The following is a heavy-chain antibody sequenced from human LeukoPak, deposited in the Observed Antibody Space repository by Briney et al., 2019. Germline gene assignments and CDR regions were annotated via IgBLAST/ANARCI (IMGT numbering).Heavy chain of an antibody. D-gene: IGHD5-24*01. CDR3: TCVEMATIRGYSDY. CDR2: IYSGGST. CDR1: GFTVSSNY. J-gene: IGHJ4*02. Sequence: PGGSLRLSCAASGFTVSSNYMSWVRQAPGKGLEWVSVIYSGGSTYYADSVKGRFTISRDNPKNTLYLQMNSLRAEDTAVYYCTCVEMATIRGYSDYWGQGTLVTVSS. V-gene: IGHV3-66*01.